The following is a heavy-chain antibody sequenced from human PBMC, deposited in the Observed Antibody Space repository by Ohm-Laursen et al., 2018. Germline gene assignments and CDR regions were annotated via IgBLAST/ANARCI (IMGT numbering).Heavy chain of an antibody. CDR2: ISYDGSNE. CDR3: AKDRRDYARYFDY. D-gene: IGHD4-17*01. CDR1: GFTFSRYG. V-gene: IGHV3-30*18. J-gene: IGHJ4*02. Sequence: RSLRLSCSASGFTFSRYGMHWVRQAPGKGLEWVAVISYDGSNEDYADSVKRRFTISRDNSKNTLFLQMNSLRAEDTAVYYCAKDRRDYARYFDYWGQGTLVTVSS.